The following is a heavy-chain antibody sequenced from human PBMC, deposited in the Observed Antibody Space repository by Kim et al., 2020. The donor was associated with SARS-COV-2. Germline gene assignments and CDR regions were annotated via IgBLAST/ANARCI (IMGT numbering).Heavy chain of an antibody. CDR2: IYTSGST. V-gene: IGHV4-61*02. J-gene: IGHJ4*02. CDR3: ARDSSSWYGGFDY. CDR1: GGSISSGSYY. Sequence: SETLSLTCTVSGGSISSGSYYWSWIRQPAGKGLEWIGRIYTSGSTNYNPSLKSRVTISVDTSKNQFSLKLSSVTAADTAVYYCARDSSSWYGGFDYWGQGTLVTVSS. D-gene: IGHD6-13*01.